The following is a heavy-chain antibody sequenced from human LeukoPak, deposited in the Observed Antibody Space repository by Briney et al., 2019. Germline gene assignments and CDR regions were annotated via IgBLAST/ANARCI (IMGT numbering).Heavy chain of an antibody. J-gene: IGHJ4*02. CDR3: ASGAYGGHDPTSPLGD. CDR1: GFTFSSYA. CDR2: ISYDGSNK. V-gene: IGHV3-30*04. D-gene: IGHD5-12*01. Sequence: PGRSLRLSCAASGFTFSSYAMHWVRQAPGKGLEWVAVISYDGSNKYYADSVKGRFSISRDNAKNSLYLQMNSLRGEDTAVYYCASGAYGGHDPTSPLGDWGQGTLVTVSS.